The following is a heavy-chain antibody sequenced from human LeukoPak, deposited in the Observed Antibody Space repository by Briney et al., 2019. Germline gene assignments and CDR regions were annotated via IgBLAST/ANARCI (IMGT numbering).Heavy chain of an antibody. V-gene: IGHV1-46*01. Sequence: ASVKVYCKASGYTFTSYYIHWVRQAPGQGLEWMGIINPSDGSTNYAQRFQGRVTVSRDTSTSIVYMELYSLRSEDTAVYYCARDDRIAVAGPYFFDYWGQGTLVTVSS. J-gene: IGHJ4*02. CDR3: ARDDRIAVAGPYFFDY. CDR2: INPSDGST. D-gene: IGHD6-19*01. CDR1: GYTFTSYY.